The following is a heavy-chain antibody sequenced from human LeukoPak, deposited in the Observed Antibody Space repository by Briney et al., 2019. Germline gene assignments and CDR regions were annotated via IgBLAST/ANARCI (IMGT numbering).Heavy chain of an antibody. CDR3: ARSGDGYNIGPYYYYGMDV. Sequence: SQTLSLTCTASGGSISSGDYYWSWIRQPPGKGLEWIGYIYYSGSTYYNPSLKSRVTISVDTSKNQFSLKLSSVTAADTAVYYCARSGDGYNIGPYYYYGMDVWGQGTTVTVSS. D-gene: IGHD5-24*01. J-gene: IGHJ6*02. V-gene: IGHV4-30-4*01. CDR2: IYYSGST. CDR1: GGSISSGDYY.